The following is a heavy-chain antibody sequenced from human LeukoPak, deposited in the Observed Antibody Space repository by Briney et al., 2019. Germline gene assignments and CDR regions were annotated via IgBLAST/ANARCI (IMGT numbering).Heavy chain of an antibody. CDR2: ISSSSSYI. D-gene: IGHD6-19*01. V-gene: IGHV3-21*01. Sequence: GGSLRLSCAASGFTFSSYSMNWVRQAPGKGLEWVSSISSSSSYIYYADSVKGRFTISRDNAKNSLYLQMNSLRAEDTAVYYCATSQTTSGRYGNAFDIWGQGTMVTVSS. CDR3: ATSQTTSGRYGNAFDI. J-gene: IGHJ3*02. CDR1: GFTFSSYS.